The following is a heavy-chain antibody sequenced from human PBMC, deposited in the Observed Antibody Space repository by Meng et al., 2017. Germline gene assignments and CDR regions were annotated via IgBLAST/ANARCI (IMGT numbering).Heavy chain of an antibody. CDR2: IKSKTDGGTT. J-gene: IGHJ4*02. Sequence: VEVVEAGGGLVKPGGSLGLSCAASGFTFSNAWMSWVRQAPGKGLEWVGRIKSKTDGGTTDYAAPVKGRFTISRDDSKNTLYLQMNSLKTEDTAVYYCTLDTAMVTIDYWGQGTLVTVSS. CDR1: GFTFSNAW. V-gene: IGHV3-15*01. CDR3: TLDTAMVTIDY. D-gene: IGHD5-18*01.